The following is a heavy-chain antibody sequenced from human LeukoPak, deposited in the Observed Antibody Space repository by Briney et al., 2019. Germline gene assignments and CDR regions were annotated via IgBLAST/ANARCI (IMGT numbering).Heavy chain of an antibody. D-gene: IGHD2-2*03. CDR1: GFTFSSYA. Sequence: PGGSLRLSCAASGFTFSSYAMSWVRQAPGKGLEWVSAISGNDGRTYYTDSVKGRFTISRDNSKNTLYLQMNSLKAEGTALYYCAKDPGYCSSTSCHGYADGFDVWGQGTMVTVSS. V-gene: IGHV3-23*01. CDR3: AKDPGYCSSTSCHGYADGFDV. CDR2: ISGNDGRT. J-gene: IGHJ3*01.